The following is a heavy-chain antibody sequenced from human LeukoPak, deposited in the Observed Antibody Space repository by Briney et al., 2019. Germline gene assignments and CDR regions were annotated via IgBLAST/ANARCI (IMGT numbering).Heavy chain of an antibody. D-gene: IGHD3-10*01. V-gene: IGHV3-74*01. CDR1: GFTFSSYW. Sequence: PGGSLRLSCAASGFTFSSYWMHWVRQAPGKGLVWVSRINSDGSSTSYADSVKGRFTISRDNAKNTLYLQMNSLRAEDTAVYYCAKNTWKSSDSGRGRMDVWGQGTTVTVSS. CDR3: AKNTWKSSDSGRGRMDV. CDR2: INSDGSST. J-gene: IGHJ6*02.